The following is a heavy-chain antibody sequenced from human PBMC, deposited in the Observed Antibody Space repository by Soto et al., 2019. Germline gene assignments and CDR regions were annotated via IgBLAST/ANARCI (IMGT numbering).Heavy chain of an antibody. CDR1: GFTFSSFT. J-gene: IGHJ4*02. D-gene: IGHD6-19*01. V-gene: IGHV3-30-3*01. Sequence: QVQLVESGGGVVQPGRSLRLSCAASGFTFSSFTMHWVRQAPGKGLEWVGFISYGDGTNKFYADSVQGRFTFSRDNPKTTLYLPMTSLRPEDTAVYDCARSIAVAGTPGLDYWGQGTLVTVSS. CDR2: ISYGDGTNK. CDR3: ARSIAVAGTPGLDY.